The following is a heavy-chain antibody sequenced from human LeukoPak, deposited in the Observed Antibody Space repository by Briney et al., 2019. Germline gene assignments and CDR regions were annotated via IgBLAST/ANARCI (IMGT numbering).Heavy chain of an antibody. D-gene: IGHD6-19*01. V-gene: IGHV3-73*01. J-gene: IGHJ4*02. CDR1: GFTFSSYS. CDR3: TSLISGY. Sequence: GGSLRLSCVASGFTFSSYSMNWVRQASGKGLEWVGRIRSKANSYATAYAASVKGRFTISRDDSKNTAYLQMNSLKTEDTAVYYCTSLISGYWGQGTLVTVSS. CDR2: IRSKANSYAT.